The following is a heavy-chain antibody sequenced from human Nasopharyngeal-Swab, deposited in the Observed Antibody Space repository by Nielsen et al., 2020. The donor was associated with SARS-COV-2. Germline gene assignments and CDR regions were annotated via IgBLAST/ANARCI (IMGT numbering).Heavy chain of an antibody. Sequence: GESLKISCAASGFTFSNYAMSWVRQAPGKGLEWVSVISIGGGGTTFYADSVKGRFTISRDNFKNTLFLQMNSLRVEDTAVYYCAKPTGTPLYYYMDVWGRGTTVTVSS. CDR1: GFTFSNYA. CDR2: ISIGGGGTT. J-gene: IGHJ6*03. V-gene: IGHV3-23*01. CDR3: AKPTGTPLYYYMDV. D-gene: IGHD1-1*01.